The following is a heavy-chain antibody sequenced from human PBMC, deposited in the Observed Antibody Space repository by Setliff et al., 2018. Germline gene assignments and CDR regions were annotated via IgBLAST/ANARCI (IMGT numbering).Heavy chain of an antibody. CDR1: GYTFTAYY. CDR3: AKQGYSDSLYAFDV. V-gene: IGHV1-2*06. CDR2: IHPNTGST. Sequence: GASVKVSCKTSGYTFTAYYIYWVRQAPGHGLELMGRIHPNTGSTNYLQDFQGRVTITRDTSIYTVYMELTGLTSGDTAVYYCAKQGYSDSLYAFDVRGQGTVVTVSS. D-gene: IGHD3-16*02. J-gene: IGHJ3*01.